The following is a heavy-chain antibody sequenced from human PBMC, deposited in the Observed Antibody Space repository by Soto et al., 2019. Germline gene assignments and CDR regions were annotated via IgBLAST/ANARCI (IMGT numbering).Heavy chain of an antibody. D-gene: IGHD2-15*01. V-gene: IGHV3-13*01. CDR1: GFTFSSYD. CDR3: ARGRCSGGSCYFFDY. Sequence: EVQLVESGGGLVQPGGSLRLSCAASGFTFSSYDMHWVRQATGKGLEWVSAIGTAGDTYYPGSVKGRFTISRENAKNSLYLQMNSLRAGDTAVYYCARGRCSGGSCYFFDYWGQGTLVTAS. J-gene: IGHJ4*02. CDR2: IGTAGDT.